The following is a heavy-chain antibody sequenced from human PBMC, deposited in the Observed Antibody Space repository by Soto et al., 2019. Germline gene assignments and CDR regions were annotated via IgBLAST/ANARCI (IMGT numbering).Heavy chain of an antibody. D-gene: IGHD3-22*01. J-gene: IGHJ4*02. V-gene: IGHV1-18*01. CDR3: AREGLLLLPDY. Sequence: QIQLVQSGTEVRKPGASAKVSCKTSGYTFTNNDVCWVRQTPEQGLEWMGWISPYSGKTNYARKFKGRVTMTTDTSTSTVYMELTSLTSDDTAVYYCAREGLLLLPDYWGQGTLVTVSS. CDR1: GYTFTNND. CDR2: ISPYSGKT.